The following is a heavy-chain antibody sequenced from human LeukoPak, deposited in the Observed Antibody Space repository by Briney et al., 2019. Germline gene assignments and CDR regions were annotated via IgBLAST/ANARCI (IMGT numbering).Heavy chain of an antibody. CDR2: IKQDGSVI. V-gene: IGHV3-7*05. D-gene: IGHD6-13*01. Sequence: PGGSLRLSCAASGFTFSNYWMSWVRQAPGKGLECVANIKQDGSVIYYMDSVKGRFTISRDNAKNALHLQMNSLRAEDTAVYYCARIGYSSSCFDYWGQGTLVTVSS. CDR3: ARIGYSSSCFDY. J-gene: IGHJ4*02. CDR1: GFTFSNYW.